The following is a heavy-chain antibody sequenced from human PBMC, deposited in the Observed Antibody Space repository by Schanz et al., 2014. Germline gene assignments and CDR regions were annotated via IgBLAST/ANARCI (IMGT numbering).Heavy chain of an antibody. V-gene: IGHV3-48*01. J-gene: IGHJ4*02. CDR3: AKDAENTAMITDYFDY. Sequence: EVQLVESGGGLVQPGGSLRLSCAASGFTFSDYSMNWVRQAPGKGLEWISYISSSSSTRYYADSVKGRFTISRDNSKTTVYLQMNSLRAEDTAVYYCAKDAENTAMITDYFDYWGQGTLVTVSS. CDR1: GFTFSDYS. CDR2: ISSSSSTR. D-gene: IGHD5-18*01.